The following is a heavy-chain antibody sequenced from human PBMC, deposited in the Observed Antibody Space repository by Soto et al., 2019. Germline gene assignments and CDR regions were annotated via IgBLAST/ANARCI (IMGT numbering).Heavy chain of an antibody. CDR3: ARDRIPTTNYNYFGMDV. D-gene: IGHD1-1*01. CDR2: IWYDGKNK. Sequence: LWGSLRLSCAASGFTFSDYGLHWVRQAPGKGLEWVAVIWYDGKNKYYVDSVKGRFTISRDNSKNKLYMQMNSLRAEDTAVYYCARDRIPTTNYNYFGMDVWGQGTTVTVSS. CDR1: GFTFSDYG. V-gene: IGHV3-33*01. J-gene: IGHJ6*02.